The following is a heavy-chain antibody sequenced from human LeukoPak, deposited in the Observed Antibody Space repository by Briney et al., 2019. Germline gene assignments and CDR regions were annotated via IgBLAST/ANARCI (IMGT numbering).Heavy chain of an antibody. CDR3: ARSDSSGYYATLDY. CDR2: IYYSGST. Sequence: SETLSLTCTVSGGSISSGGYYWSWIRQPPGKGLEWIGYIYYSGSTNYNPSLKSRVTISVDTSKNQFSLKLSSVTAADTAVYYCARSDSSGYYATLDYWGQGTLVTVSS. V-gene: IGHV4-61*08. D-gene: IGHD3-22*01. J-gene: IGHJ4*02. CDR1: GGSISSGGYY.